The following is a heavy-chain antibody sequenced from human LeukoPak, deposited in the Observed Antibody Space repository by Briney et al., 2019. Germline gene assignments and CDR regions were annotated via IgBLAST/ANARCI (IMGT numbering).Heavy chain of an antibody. CDR3: ARWGSYRYTEQ. CDR2: ISSSSSYI. D-gene: IGHD3-16*02. Sequence: GGSLRLSCAASGFTFSSYSMNWVRQAPGKGLEWVSSISSSSSYIYYADSVKGRFTISRDNAKNSLYLQMNSLRAVDTAVYYCARWGSYRYTEQWGQGTLVTVSS. CDR1: GFTFSSYS. J-gene: IGHJ4*02. V-gene: IGHV3-21*01.